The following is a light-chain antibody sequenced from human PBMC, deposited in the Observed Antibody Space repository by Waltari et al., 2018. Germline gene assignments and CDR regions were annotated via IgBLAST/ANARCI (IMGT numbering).Light chain of an antibody. J-gene: IGLJ7*01. CDR2: EDN. CDR3: GTWDSSLSGAV. Sequence: QSVLTQPPSASAAPGQRVTISCSGGSSNIGNNYVSWYRQFPGTAPKLLIYEDNERPSGVPGRFSGSKSGTSATLDITGLQAGDEADYYCGTWDSSLSGAVFGGGTHLTVL. CDR1: SSNIGNNY. V-gene: IGLV1-51*02.